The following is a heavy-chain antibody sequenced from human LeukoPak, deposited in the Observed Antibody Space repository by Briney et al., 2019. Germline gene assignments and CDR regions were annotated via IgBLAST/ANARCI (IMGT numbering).Heavy chain of an antibody. CDR2: ISSSSSYI. Sequence: GGSLRLSCAASGFTFSSYSMNWVRQAPGKGLEWVSSISSSSSYIYYADSVKGRFTISRDNAKNSLYLQMNSLRAEDTAVYYCARDRYGSGRMDVWGQGTTVTVSS. CDR1: GFTFSSYS. J-gene: IGHJ6*02. D-gene: IGHD3-10*01. CDR3: ARDRYGSGRMDV. V-gene: IGHV3-21*01.